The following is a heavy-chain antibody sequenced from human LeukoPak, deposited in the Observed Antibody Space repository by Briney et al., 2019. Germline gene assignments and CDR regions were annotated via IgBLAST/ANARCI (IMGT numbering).Heavy chain of an antibody. CDR3: ARTPHYAGDSGQYYYYYGMDV. J-gene: IGHJ6*02. V-gene: IGHV1-8*01. CDR2: MNTNSGNT. CDR1: GYTFTSYD. D-gene: IGHD1-26*01. Sequence: ASVKVSCKASGYTFTSYDINWVRQATGQGLEWMGWMNTNSGNTGHAQKFQGRLTMTRDTSISTAYMELSRLRSDDTAVYYCARTPHYAGDSGQYYYYYGMDVWGQGTTVTVSS.